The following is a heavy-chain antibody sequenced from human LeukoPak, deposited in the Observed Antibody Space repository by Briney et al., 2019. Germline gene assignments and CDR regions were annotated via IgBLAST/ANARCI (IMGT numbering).Heavy chain of an antibody. CDR3: AKDIHIGHGSGWPES. J-gene: IGHJ5*02. CDR2: ISSSSRTI. CDR1: GFTFSSYS. D-gene: IGHD6-19*01. V-gene: IGHV3-48*04. Sequence: QTGGSLRLSCAASGFTFSSYSMNWVRQAPGKGLEWLSYISSSSRTIYYADSVKGRFTISRDNSKNSLYLQMNSLGAEDTALYYCAKDIHIGHGSGWPESWDRGTLVTVSS.